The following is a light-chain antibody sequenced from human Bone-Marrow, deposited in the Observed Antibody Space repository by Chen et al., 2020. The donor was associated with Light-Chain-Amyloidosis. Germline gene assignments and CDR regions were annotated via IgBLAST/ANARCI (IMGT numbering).Light chain of an antibody. V-gene: IGLV6-57*01. Sequence: NFMLTQPHSVSESPGKTVIISCTRSSGSMATNYVQWYQQRPGSSPTTVIYEDDQRPSGVPDRFSGSIDRSSNSASLTSSGLKTEDEADYYCQYYQGSSQGVFGGGTKLTVL. J-gene: IGLJ3*02. CDR2: EDD. CDR1: SGSMATNY. CDR3: QYYQGSSQGV.